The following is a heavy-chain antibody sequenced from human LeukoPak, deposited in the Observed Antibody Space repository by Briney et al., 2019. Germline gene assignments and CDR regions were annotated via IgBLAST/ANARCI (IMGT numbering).Heavy chain of an antibody. Sequence: RTGGSLRLSCAASGFTFSSYGMSWVRQAPGKGLEWVSAISGSGGSTYYADSVKGRFTISRDNSKNTLYLQMNSLRAEDTAVYYCARISHLLYCSGGSCHFDYWGQGTLVTVSS. V-gene: IGHV3-23*01. CDR1: GFTFSSYG. D-gene: IGHD2-15*01. J-gene: IGHJ4*02. CDR2: ISGSGGST. CDR3: ARISHLLYCSGGSCHFDY.